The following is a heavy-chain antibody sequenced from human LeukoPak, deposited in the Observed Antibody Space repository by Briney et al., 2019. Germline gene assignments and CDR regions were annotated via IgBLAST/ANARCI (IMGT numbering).Heavy chain of an antibody. D-gene: IGHD3-3*01. CDR1: GYTFTGYY. J-gene: IGHJ6*02. CDR3: ARAYYDFWSGPRKGMDV. Sequence: ASVKVSCEASGYTFTGYYMHWVRQAPGQGLEWMGWINPNSGGTNYARKFQGRVTMTRDTSISTAYMELSRLRSDDTAVYYCARAYYDFWSGPRKGMDVWGQGTTVTVSS. V-gene: IGHV1-2*02. CDR2: INPNSGGT.